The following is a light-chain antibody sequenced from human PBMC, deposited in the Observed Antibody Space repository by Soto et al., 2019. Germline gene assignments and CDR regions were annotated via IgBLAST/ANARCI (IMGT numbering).Light chain of an antibody. J-gene: IGKJ4*01. CDR3: QHYNNWPLT. CDR1: QSVSNN. Sequence: EIVMTQSPATLSVSPGERATLSCRASQSVSNNLAWYQQTPGQAPRLLIYDASTRATGIPARLSGSGSGTEFTLTISSLQSEDFAVYYCQHYNNWPLTFGGGTKVEIK. CDR2: DAS. V-gene: IGKV3-15*01.